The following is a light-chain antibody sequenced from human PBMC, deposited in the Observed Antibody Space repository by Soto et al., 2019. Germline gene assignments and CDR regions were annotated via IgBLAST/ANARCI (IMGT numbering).Light chain of an antibody. V-gene: IGKV2-28*01. Sequence: DIVMTQSPLSLPVTPGEPASISCRSSQSLLHSNGYNYLDWYLQKPGQSPQLLIYLGSNRASGVPDRFSGSGSGQDFKLKLSRVEAEDVGVYYCMQALQTPFTFGPGTKVDIK. CDR3: MQALQTPFT. CDR1: QSLLHSNGYNY. J-gene: IGKJ3*01. CDR2: LGS.